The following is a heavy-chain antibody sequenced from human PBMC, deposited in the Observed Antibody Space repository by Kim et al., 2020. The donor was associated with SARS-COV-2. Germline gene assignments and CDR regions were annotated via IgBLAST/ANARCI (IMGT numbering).Heavy chain of an antibody. V-gene: IGHV1-46*01. Sequence: ASVKVSCKASGYTFTSYYMHWVRQAPGQGLEWMGIINPSGGSTSYAQKFQGRVTMTRDTSTSTVYMELSSLRSEDTAVYYCARDPGSGADLWSGTYYYYYMDVWGKGTTVTVSS. CDR3: ARDPGSGADLWSGTYYYYYMDV. D-gene: IGHD3-3*01. CDR1: GYTFTSYY. CDR2: INPSGGST. J-gene: IGHJ6*03.